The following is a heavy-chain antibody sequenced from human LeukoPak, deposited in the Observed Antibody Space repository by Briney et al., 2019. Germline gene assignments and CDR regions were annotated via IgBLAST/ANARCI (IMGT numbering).Heavy chain of an antibody. D-gene: IGHD4-17*01. CDR1: GFTFNTYD. CDR3: ARGDPTVTTKQNFDY. V-gene: IGHV3-33*01. Sequence: PGGSLRLSCAASGFTFNTYDMHWVRQAPGKGLEWVAVIWYDGSNKYYADSVKGRFTISRDNSKNTLYLQMNSLRVEDTAVYYCARGDPTVTTKQNFDYWGQGTLVTVSS. J-gene: IGHJ4*02. CDR2: IWYDGSNK.